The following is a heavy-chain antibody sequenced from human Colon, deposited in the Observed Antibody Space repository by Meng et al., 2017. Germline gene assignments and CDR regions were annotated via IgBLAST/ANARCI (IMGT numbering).Heavy chain of an antibody. CDR1: EFGFTDHF. V-gene: IGHV1-69-2*01. CDR2: VDPEDGET. D-gene: IGHD4-17*01. Sequence: EVQLGQSGAEVKKPGAPVKISCKVSEFGFTDHFMHWLQQAPGKGLEWMGLVDPEDGETVYAEKFQGRVTFTADRSTDTAYMELSSLRPDDTAVYYCATGPATIDQNQYFAFWGQGTLVTVSS. CDR3: ATGPATIDQNQYFAF. J-gene: IGHJ4*02.